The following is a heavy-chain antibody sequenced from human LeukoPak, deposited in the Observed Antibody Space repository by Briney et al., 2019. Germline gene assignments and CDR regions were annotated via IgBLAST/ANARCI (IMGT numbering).Heavy chain of an antibody. CDR3: ARGLGSGSYYHY. V-gene: IGHV4-61*02. D-gene: IGHD3-10*01. J-gene: IGHJ4*02. CDR2: IYTSGGT. CDR1: GGSISSGSYY. Sequence: PSETLSLTCTVSGGSISSGSYYWSWIRQPAGKGLEWIGRIYTSGGTNYNPSLKSRVTISVDTSKNQFSLKMSSVTAADTAVYYCARGLGSGSYYHYWGQGTLVTVSS.